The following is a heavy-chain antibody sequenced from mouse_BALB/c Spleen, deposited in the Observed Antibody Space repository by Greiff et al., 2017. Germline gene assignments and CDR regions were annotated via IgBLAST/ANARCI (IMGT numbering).Heavy chain of an antibody. V-gene: IGHV3-6*02. D-gene: IGHD3-1*01. CDR3: ASWGATDFDY. J-gene: IGHJ2*01. CDR2: ISYDGSN. CDR1: GYSITSGYY. Sequence: EVQLVESGPGLVKPSQSLSLTCSVTGYSITSGYYWNWIRQFPGNKLEWMGYISYDGSNNYNPSLKNRISITRDTSKNQFFLKLNSVTTEDTATYYCASWGATDFDYWGQGTTLTVSS.